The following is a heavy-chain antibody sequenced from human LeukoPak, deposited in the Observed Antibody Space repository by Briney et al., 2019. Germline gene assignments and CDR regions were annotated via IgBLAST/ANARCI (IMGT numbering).Heavy chain of an antibody. J-gene: IGHJ4*02. V-gene: IGHV3-23*01. D-gene: IGHD3-10*01. CDR1: GSTFSSYG. CDR3: AKRARGVRGVDFDY. CDR2: ISGSGRST. Sequence: GGSLRLSCAASGSTFSSYGMSWVRQAPGKGLEWVSGISGSGRSTYYADSVKGRFTISRDNFKNTLYLQMNSLRAEDTAVYYCAKRARGVRGVDFDYWGQGTLVTVSS.